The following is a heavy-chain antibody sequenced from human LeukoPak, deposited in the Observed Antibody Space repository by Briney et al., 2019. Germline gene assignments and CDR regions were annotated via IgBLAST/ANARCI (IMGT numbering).Heavy chain of an antibody. CDR3: ATLSAYYYDSSGYYDFDY. V-gene: IGHV3-7*01. CDR1: GFTFSSYW. Sequence: GGSLRLSCAASGFTFSSYWMSWVRQAPGKGLEWVANIKQDGSEKYYVDSVKGRFTISRDNAKNSLYLQMNSLRAEDTAVHYCATLSAYYYDSSGYYDFDYWGQGTLVTVSS. CDR2: IKQDGSEK. D-gene: IGHD3-22*01. J-gene: IGHJ4*02.